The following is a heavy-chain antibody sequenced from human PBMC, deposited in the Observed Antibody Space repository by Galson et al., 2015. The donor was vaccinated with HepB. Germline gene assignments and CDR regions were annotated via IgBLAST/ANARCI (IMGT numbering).Heavy chain of an antibody. J-gene: IGHJ6*02. CDR3: ARDRDFGVVPNVWDV. D-gene: IGHD3-3*01. V-gene: IGHV3-21*01. Sequence: SLRLSCAASGFTFSSYAMSWVRQAPGKGLKWVSSISSSSSYIYYADSMKGRFTISRDNAKNSLYLQMNSLRAEDTAVYYCARDRDFGVVPNVWDVWGQGTTVTVSS. CDR2: ISSSSSYI. CDR1: GFTFSSYA.